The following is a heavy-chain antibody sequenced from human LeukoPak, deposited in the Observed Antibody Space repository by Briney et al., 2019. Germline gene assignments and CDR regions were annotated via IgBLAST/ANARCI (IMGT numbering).Heavy chain of an antibody. J-gene: IGHJ4*02. V-gene: IGHV4-61*01. Sequence: SETLSLTCSVSGASLSTSPYYWGWIRQPPGKGLEWIGNIYYSGSTNYNPSLKIRVTISVDTSKNQSSLKLSSVTAADTAVYYCARRVRVSLGDYFDYWGQGTLVTVSS. CDR3: ARRVRVSLGDYFDY. CDR1: GASLSTSPYY. CDR2: IYYSGST. D-gene: IGHD3-16*01.